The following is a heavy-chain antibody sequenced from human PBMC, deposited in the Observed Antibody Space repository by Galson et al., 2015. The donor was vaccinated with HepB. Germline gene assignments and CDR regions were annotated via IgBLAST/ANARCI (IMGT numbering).Heavy chain of an antibody. CDR2: ISYDGSNK. V-gene: IGHV3-30-3*01. D-gene: IGHD6-13*01. CDR3: AREPIAAAERGDYYGMDV. Sequence: SLRLSCAASGFTFSRYAMHWVRQAPGKGLEWVAVISYDGSNKYYADSVKGRFTISRDNSKNTLYLQMNSLRAEDTAVYYCAREPIAAAERGDYYGMDVWGQGTTVTVSS. J-gene: IGHJ6*02. CDR1: GFTFSRYA.